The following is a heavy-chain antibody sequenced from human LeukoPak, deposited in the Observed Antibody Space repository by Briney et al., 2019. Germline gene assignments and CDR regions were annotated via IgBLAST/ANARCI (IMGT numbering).Heavy chain of an antibody. CDR2: FDPEDGET. J-gene: IGHJ5*02. Sequence: ASVKVSCKVSGYTLTELSMHWVRQAPGKGLEWMGGFDPEDGETIYAQKFQGRVAMTEDTSTDTAYMELSSLRSEDTAVYYCATSLMVYAIRVGPSWGQGTLVTVSS. V-gene: IGHV1-24*01. CDR1: GYTLTELS. CDR3: ATSLMVYAIRVGPS. D-gene: IGHD2-8*01.